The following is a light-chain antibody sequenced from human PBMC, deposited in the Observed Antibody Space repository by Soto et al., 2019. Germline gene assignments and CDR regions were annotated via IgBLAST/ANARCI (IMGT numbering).Light chain of an antibody. CDR3: ATWDDGLSGWL. J-gene: IGLJ3*02. V-gene: IGLV1-47*02. Sequence: QSVLTQPPSASGTPGQRFTISCSGSGSNIGNHSVYWYQHLPGTAPQLVLYNNTQRPSGVTDRFSGSKSGTSASLTISGLRSGDEADYYCATWDDGLSGWLFASGTKLTVL. CDR2: NNT. CDR1: GSNIGNHS.